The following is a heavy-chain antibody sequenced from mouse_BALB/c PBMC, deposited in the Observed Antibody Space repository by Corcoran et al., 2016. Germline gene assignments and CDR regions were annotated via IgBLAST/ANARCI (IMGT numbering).Heavy chain of an antibody. CDR1: GYTFTSYV. D-gene: IGHD2-1*01. V-gene: IGHV1S136*01. CDR3: AREVPGGNPFDY. J-gene: IGHJ2*01. CDR2: FYPYDDGT. Sequence: EVQLQQSGPELVKPGASVKMSCKASGYTFTSYVMHWVKQKPGQGLEWIGYFYPYDDGTRYNEKFKGKATLTSDKSSRTAYMELSSMTSEDSAVYSCAREVPGGNPFDYWGQGTTLTVSS.